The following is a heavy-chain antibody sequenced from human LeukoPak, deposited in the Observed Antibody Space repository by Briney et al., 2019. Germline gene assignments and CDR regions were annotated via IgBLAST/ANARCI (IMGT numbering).Heavy chain of an antibody. CDR1: GYTFXSYG. V-gene: IGHV1-18*01. Sequence: VSXXXXGYTFXSYGISWVRQAPGQGLEGMGWISAYNGNTKYAQTVQGRVTMTTDTSTTTVYMELRSLRSDDTAVYYCARDAFDIWGQGTMVTVSS. CDR2: ISAYNGNT. CDR3: ARDAFDI. J-gene: IGHJ3*02.